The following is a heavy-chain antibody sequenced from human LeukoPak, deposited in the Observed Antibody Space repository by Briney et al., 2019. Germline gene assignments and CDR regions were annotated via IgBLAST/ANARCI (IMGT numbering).Heavy chain of an antibody. CDR2: ISGSGGST. J-gene: IGHJ4*02. CDR1: GFTFSSYE. V-gene: IGHV3-23*01. D-gene: IGHD5-12*01. CDR3: AKDGAWLRFDD. Sequence: PGGSLRLSCAASGFTFSSYEMNWVRQAPGKGLEWVSAISGSGGSTYYADSVKGRFTISRDDSKNTLYLQMNNLRAEDTAVYYCAKDGAWLRFDDWGQGILVTVSS.